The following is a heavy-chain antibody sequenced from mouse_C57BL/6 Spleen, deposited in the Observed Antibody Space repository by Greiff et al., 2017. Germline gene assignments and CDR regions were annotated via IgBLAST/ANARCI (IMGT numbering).Heavy chain of an antibody. CDR2: INPNNGGT. J-gene: IGHJ1*03. CDR1: GYTFTDYN. CDR3: ARSTLLLRSDWYFDV. V-gene: IGHV1-18*01. Sequence: EVQLQQSGPELVKPGASVKIPCKASGYTFTDYNMDWVKQSHGKSLEWIGDINPNNGGTIYNQKFKGKATLTVDKSSSTAYMELRSLTSEDTAVYYGARSTLLLRSDWYFDVWGTGTTVTVSS. D-gene: IGHD1-1*01.